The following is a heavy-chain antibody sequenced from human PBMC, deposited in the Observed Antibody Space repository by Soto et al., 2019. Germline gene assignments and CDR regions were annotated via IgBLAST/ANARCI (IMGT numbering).Heavy chain of an antibody. CDR2: IYYSGST. Sequence: PSETLSLTCTVSGGSISSYYWSWIRQPPGKGLEWIGYIYYSGSTNYKPSLKSRITISVDTSKNQFSLKLSSVTAADTAVYYCARGISGIPFFDYWGQGTLVTVSS. V-gene: IGHV4-59*01. CDR3: ARGISGIPFFDY. J-gene: IGHJ4*02. D-gene: IGHD3-10*01. CDR1: GGSISSYY.